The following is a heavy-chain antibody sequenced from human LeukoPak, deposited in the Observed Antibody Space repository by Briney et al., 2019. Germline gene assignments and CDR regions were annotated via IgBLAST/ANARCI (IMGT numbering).Heavy chain of an antibody. CDR2: ISGDGSNK. Sequence: TGGSLRLSCAASGFTFSSYSMSWVRQAPGKGLEWVSVISGDGSNKYYADSVKGRFTISRDNSKNTLYLQMNSLRAEDTAVYYRASRVIMKGAFEITGQRTMVSVSP. CDR3: ASRVIMKGAFEI. D-gene: IGHD3-10*01. J-gene: IGHJ3*02. CDR1: GFTFSSYS. V-gene: IGHV3-30*03.